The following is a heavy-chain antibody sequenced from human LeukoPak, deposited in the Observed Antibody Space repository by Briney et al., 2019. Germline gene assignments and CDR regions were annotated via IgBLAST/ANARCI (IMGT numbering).Heavy chain of an antibody. Sequence: ASAKVSCKASGYTFTSYYMHWVRQAPGQGLEWMGIINPSGGSTSYAQKFQGRVTMTRDTSTSTVYMELSSLRSEDTAVYYCARDQGEAGVIVHWGQGTLVTVSS. CDR3: ARDQGEAGVIVH. CDR1: GYTFTSYY. V-gene: IGHV1-46*01. CDR2: INPSGGST. J-gene: IGHJ4*02. D-gene: IGHD3-16*02.